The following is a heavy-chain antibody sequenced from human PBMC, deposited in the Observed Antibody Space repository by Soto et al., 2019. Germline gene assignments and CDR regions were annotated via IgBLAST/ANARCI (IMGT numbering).Heavy chain of an antibody. D-gene: IGHD3-3*01. V-gene: IGHV4-4*07. CDR3: ARDHPALFGVVIKSRGMDV. CDR2: IYTSGST. CDR1: GGSISSYY. J-gene: IGHJ6*02. Sequence: ASETLSLTCTVSGGSISSYYWSWIRQPAGKGLEWIGRIYTSGSTNYNPSLKSRVTMSVDTSKNQFSLKLSSVTAADTAVYYCARDHPALFGVVIKSRGMDVWGQGTTVTVSS.